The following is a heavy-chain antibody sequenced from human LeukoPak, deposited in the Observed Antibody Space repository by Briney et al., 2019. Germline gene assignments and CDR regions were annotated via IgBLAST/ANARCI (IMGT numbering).Heavy chain of an antibody. CDR3: AKDRGYCSSTSCFFDY. D-gene: IGHD2-2*01. CDR2: ISGSGGST. Sequence: GGSLRLSCAASGFTFSSYAMSWVRQAPGKGLEWVSAISGSGGSTYYADSVKGRFAISRDNSKNTLYLQMNSLRAEDTAVYYCAKDRGYCSSTSCFFDYWGQGTLVTVSS. CDR1: GFTFSSYA. V-gene: IGHV3-23*01. J-gene: IGHJ4*02.